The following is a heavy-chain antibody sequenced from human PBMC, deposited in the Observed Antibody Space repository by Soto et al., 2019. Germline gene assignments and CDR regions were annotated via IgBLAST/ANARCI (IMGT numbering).Heavy chain of an antibody. V-gene: IGHV1-18*01. J-gene: IGHJ5*02. CDR1: GYTFTSYG. D-gene: IGHD3-10*01. Sequence: ASVKVSCKASGYTFTSYGISWVRQAPGQGLEWMGWISAYNGNTNYAQKLQGRVTMTTDTSTSTAYMELRSLRSDDTAVYYCARRGSWVGGVIKPPNWFDPGGQGTLVTVSS. CDR2: ISAYNGNT. CDR3: ARRGSWVGGVIKPPNWFDP.